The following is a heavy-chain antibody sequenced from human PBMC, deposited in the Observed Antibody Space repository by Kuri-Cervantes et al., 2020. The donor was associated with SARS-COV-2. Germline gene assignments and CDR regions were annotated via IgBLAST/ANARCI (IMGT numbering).Heavy chain of an antibody. CDR3: ARGGDYSNWFDP. D-gene: IGHD4-11*01. CDR1: GVPVTGGTYS. CDR2: IYYSGST. V-gene: IGHV4-61*01. Sequence: GSLRLSCAVSGVPVTGGTYSWAWIRQPPGKGLEWIGYIYYSGSTNYNPSLKSRVTISVDTSKNQFSLKLSSVTAADTAVYYCARGGDYSNWFDPWGQGTLVTVSS. J-gene: IGHJ5*02.